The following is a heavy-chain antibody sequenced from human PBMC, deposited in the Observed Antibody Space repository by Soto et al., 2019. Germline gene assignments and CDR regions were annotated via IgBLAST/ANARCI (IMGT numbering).Heavy chain of an antibody. Sequence: EVQLLESGGGLVQPGGSLRLSCAASGFTFSNYAMSWVRQTPGKGLEWVSTISGGGGNTYYPDSVKGRFTISRDNSKDTVYLQMNSLRDEENAIYYCENERLGRGADYWGKGALVTVTS. CDR3: ENERLGRGADY. CDR1: GFTFSNYA. V-gene: IGHV3-23*01. CDR2: ISGGGGNT. J-gene: IGHJ4*02.